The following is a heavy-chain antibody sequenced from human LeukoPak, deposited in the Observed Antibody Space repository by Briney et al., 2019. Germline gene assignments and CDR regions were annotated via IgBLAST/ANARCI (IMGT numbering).Heavy chain of an antibody. CDR1: GFTFSSYG. CDR2: ISYDGSNR. V-gene: IGHV3-30*03. D-gene: IGHD6-19*01. CDR3: ARSGAYSSGWYFDY. Sequence: GGSLRLSCAASGFTFSSYGMHWVRQAPGKGLEWVAVISYDGSNRYYADSVKGRFTISRDNSKNTLYLQMNSLRAEDTAVYYCARSGAYSSGWYFDYWGQGTLVTVSS. J-gene: IGHJ4*02.